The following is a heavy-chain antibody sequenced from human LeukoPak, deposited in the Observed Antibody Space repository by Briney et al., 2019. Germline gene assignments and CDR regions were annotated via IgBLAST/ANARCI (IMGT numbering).Heavy chain of an antibody. V-gene: IGHV1-46*01. CDR3: ASWFGENDALDI. J-gene: IGHJ3*02. D-gene: IGHD3-10*01. Sequence: ASVKVSCKASGYTFTSQYVHWVRQAPGRGLEWMGIINPSGGSTRYAQKFQGRVTMTRDTSTSTVYMELKRLKSEDTAVYYCASWFGENDALDIWGQGTMVTVSS. CDR1: GYTFTSQY. CDR2: INPSGGST.